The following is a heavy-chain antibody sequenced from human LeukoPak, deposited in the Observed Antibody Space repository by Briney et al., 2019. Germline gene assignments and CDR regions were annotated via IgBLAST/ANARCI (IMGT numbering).Heavy chain of an antibody. V-gene: IGHV1-2*06. D-gene: IGHD1-26*01. Sequence: PGGSLRLSCAASGFTFSSYGMHWVRQAPGQGLEWMGRINPNSGGTNYAQKFQGRVTMTRDTSISTAYMELSRLRSDDTAVYYCAREGGSYYNWFDPWGQGTLVTVSS. J-gene: IGHJ5*02. CDR3: AREGGSYYNWFDP. CDR2: INPNSGGT. CDR1: GFTFSSYG.